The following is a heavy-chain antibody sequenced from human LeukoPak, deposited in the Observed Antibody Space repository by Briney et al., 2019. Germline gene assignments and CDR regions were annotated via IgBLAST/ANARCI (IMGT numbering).Heavy chain of an antibody. Sequence: GSLRLSCAASGFTFSSYGMSWVRQAPGKGLKWVSDISASGGSTYYADSVKGRFTISRDNSKKTLYLQMNSLRAEDTAVYYCAKCAPQYSSGWVDIWGQGTMVTVSS. D-gene: IGHD6-19*01. CDR3: AKCAPQYSSGWVDI. CDR1: GFTFSSYG. V-gene: IGHV3-23*01. J-gene: IGHJ3*02. CDR2: ISASGGST.